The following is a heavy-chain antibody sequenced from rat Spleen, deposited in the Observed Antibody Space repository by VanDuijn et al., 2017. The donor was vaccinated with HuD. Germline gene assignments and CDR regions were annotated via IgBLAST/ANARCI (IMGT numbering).Heavy chain of an antibody. V-gene: IGHV2-72*01. D-gene: IGHD1-8*01. J-gene: IGHJ2*01. CDR3: ARHTVATPFDY. Sequence: VQLKESGPGLMQPSETLSLTCTVSGFSLTSNGVGWVRQPLGKGLVWMGTIWAGGSTNYNSAVQSRLSISRDTSKSQVFLKMNSLQPEDTGTYYCARHTVATPFDYWGQGVMVTASS. CDR2: IWAGGST. CDR1: GFSLTSNG.